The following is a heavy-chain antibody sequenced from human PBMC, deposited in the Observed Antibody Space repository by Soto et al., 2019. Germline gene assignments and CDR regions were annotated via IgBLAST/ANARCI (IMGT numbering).Heavy chain of an antibody. D-gene: IGHD6-13*01. CDR1: GYTFTIYG. CDR2: ISAYNGNT. CDR3: ARAGRRQQLVAFDI. V-gene: IGHV1-18*01. J-gene: IGHJ3*02. Sequence: ASVKVSCKASGYTFTIYGIIWVRQAPGQGLEWMGWISAYNGNTNYAQKLQGRVTMTTDTSTSTAYMELRSLRSDDTAVYYCARAGRRQQLVAFDIWGQGTMVTVSS.